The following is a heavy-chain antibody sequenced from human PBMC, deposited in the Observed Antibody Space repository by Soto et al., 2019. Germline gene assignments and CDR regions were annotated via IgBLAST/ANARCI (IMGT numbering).Heavy chain of an antibody. CDR2: IYYSGST. J-gene: IGHJ5*02. V-gene: IGHV4-59*01. CDR1: GGSISSYY. Sequence: SETLSLTCTVSGGSISSYYWTWIRQPPGKGLEWIGYIYYSGSTNHNPSLKSRVTISVDTSKNQFSLKLSSVTAADTAVYYCARVNDFWTGYYSTNWLDPWGQGTLVTVSS. CDR3: ARVNDFWTGYYSTNWLDP. D-gene: IGHD3-3*01.